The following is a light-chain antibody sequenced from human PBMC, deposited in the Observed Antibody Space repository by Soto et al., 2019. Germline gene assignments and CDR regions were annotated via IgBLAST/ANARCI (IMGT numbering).Light chain of an antibody. Sequence: EIVLTQSPGTLSLSPGERATLSCRTSQFAYNSQLAWDQQRSGHSPRLLIHGASSRAAGIPVRFSGSGSGTCFIFTVSRLEPEDFAVYYCQVQLASPPGYTFGQGTKLEIK. V-gene: IGKV3-20*01. CDR1: QFAYNSQ. CDR2: GAS. CDR3: QVQLASPPGYT. J-gene: IGKJ2*01.